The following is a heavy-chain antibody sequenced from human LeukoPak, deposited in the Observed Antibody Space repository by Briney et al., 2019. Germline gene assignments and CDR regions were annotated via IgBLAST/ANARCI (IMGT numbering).Heavy chain of an antibody. CDR3: ARRVHRGGSYSSHSDY. CDR1: GYSFTTYW. J-gene: IGHJ4*02. Sequence: GDSLKISCQGSGYSFTTYWIGWVRQLHGQGLEWMRIIYPGDSDTTYSPSFQGQVTISADKSINTAYLQWSSLKASDTAIYYCARRVHRGGSYSSHSDYWGQGTLVTVSS. V-gene: IGHV5-51*01. D-gene: IGHD1-26*01. CDR2: IYPGDSDT.